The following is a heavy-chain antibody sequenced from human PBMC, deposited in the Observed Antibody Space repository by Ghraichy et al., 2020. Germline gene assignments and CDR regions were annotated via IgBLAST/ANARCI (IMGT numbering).Heavy chain of an antibody. Sequence: GGSLRLSCAASGFTFNTYYMTWVRQAPGKGLEWVANIKQGGSEKYYVESVKGRFTISRDNAKDSVYLQMNSLRAEDTAVYYCGRGGYIYGSNPVDYWGQGTQVTVSS. V-gene: IGHV3-7*04. D-gene: IGHD5-18*01. CDR3: GRGGYIYGSNPVDY. CDR2: IKQGGSEK. J-gene: IGHJ4*02. CDR1: GFTFNTYY.